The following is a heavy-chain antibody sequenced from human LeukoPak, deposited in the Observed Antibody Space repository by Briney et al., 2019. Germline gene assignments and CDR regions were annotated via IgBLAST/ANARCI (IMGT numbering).Heavy chain of an antibody. J-gene: IGHJ4*02. CDR1: GFTFSSYG. CDR3: AKDLANIAAAAYYFDY. D-gene: IGHD6-13*01. Sequence: GGSLRLSCAASGFTFSSYGMHWVRQAPGKGLEWVAFIRYDGSNKYYADSVKGRFTISRDNSKNTLYLQMNSLRAEDTAVYYCAKDLANIAAAAYYFDYWGQGTLVTVSS. V-gene: IGHV3-30*02. CDR2: IRYDGSNK.